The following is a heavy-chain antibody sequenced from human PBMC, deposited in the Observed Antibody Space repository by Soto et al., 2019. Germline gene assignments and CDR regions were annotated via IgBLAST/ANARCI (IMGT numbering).Heavy chain of an antibody. D-gene: IGHD3-10*01. J-gene: IGHJ4*02. CDR3: ARIYYGSAFDY. V-gene: IGHV4-39*01. Sequence: QLQLQESGPGLVKPSETLSLTCTVSGGSISSSSYYWGWIRQPPGKGLGWIGSIYYSGSTYYNPSLKSRVTISVDTSKNQFSLKLSSVTAADTAVYYCARIYYGSAFDYWGQGTLVTVSS. CDR2: IYYSGST. CDR1: GGSISSSSYY.